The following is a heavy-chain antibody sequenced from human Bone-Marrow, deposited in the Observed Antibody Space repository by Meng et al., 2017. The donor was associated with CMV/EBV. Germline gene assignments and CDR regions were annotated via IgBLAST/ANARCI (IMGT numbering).Heavy chain of an antibody. CDR1: GFTFGDYA. CDR2: IRSKAYGGTT. V-gene: IGHV3-49*04. Sequence: GESLKISCAASGFTFGDYAMSWVRQAPGKGLEWVGFIRSKAYGGTTEYAASVKGRFTISRDDTKSIAYLQMNSLKTEDTAVYDSISSRGWNYAYWGQGTLVTVSS. J-gene: IGHJ4*02. CDR3: ISSRGWNYAY. D-gene: IGHD1-7*01.